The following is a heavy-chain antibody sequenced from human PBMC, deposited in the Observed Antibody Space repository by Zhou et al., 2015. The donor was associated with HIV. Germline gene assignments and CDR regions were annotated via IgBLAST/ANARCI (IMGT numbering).Heavy chain of an antibody. CDR1: GGTFSSYT. Sequence: QVQLVQSGAEVKKPGSSVKVSCKASGGTFSSYTISWVRQAPGQGLEWMGRIIPILGIANYAQKFQGRVTITADKSTSTAYMELSSLRSEDTAVYYCARGRCSSTSCYKVYNWFDPWGQGTLVTVSS. J-gene: IGHJ5*02. CDR2: IIPILGIA. D-gene: IGHD2-2*02. V-gene: IGHV1-69*02. CDR3: ARGRCSSTSCYKVYNWFDP.